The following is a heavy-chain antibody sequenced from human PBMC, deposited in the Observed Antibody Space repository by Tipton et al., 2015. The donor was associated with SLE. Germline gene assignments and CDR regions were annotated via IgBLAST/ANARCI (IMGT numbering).Heavy chain of an antibody. J-gene: IGHJ5*02. V-gene: IGHV3-21*01. CDR1: GFTFSSYS. CDR2: ISSSSSYI. CDR3: AREPPVVVVAATNWFDP. Sequence: SLRLSCAASGFTFSSYSMNWVRQAPGKGLEWVSSISSSSSYIFFADSVKGRFTISRDNAQNSLYLQMNSLRAEDTAVYYCAREPPVVVVAATNWFDPWGQGTLVTVSS. D-gene: IGHD2-15*01.